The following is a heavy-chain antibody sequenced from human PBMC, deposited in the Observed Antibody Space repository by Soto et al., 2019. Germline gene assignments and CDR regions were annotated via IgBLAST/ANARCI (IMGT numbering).Heavy chain of an antibody. CDR1: GGSVSSNSYS. Sequence: SETLSLTCTVSGGSVSSNSYSWGWVRQSPGKGLEWIGTLYSNDNTHYNPSLLSRVTMTADTSTRIVNLTLRSLKSDDTAVYYCARGGYYDNNWVKLRHYGLDVWGQGTSVTVSS. D-gene: IGHD3-16*01. V-gene: IGHV4-39*02. CDR2: LYSNDNT. J-gene: IGHJ6*02. CDR3: ARGGYYDNNWVKLRHYGLDV.